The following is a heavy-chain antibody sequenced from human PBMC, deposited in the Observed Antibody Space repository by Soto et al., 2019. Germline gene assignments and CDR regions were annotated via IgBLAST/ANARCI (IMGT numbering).Heavy chain of an antibody. CDR2: INHSGST. Sequence: SETLSLTCAVYGGSFSGYYWSWIRQPPGKGLEWIGEINHSGSTNYNPSLKSRVTISVDTSKNQFSLKLSSVTAADTAVYYRARGRARITIFGLPRPYYDYWGQGTLVTVSS. CDR1: GGSFSGYY. D-gene: IGHD3-3*01. V-gene: IGHV4-34*01. CDR3: ARGRARITIFGLPRPYYDY. J-gene: IGHJ4*02.